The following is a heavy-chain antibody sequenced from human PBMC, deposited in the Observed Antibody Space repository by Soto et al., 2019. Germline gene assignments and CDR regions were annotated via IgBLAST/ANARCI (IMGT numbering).Heavy chain of an antibody. J-gene: IGHJ6*03. D-gene: IGHD2-2*02. Sequence: LSLTCTVSGGSISSSSYYWGWIRQPPGKWLEWIGSIYYSGSTYYNPSLKSRVTISVDTSKNQFSLKLSSVTAADTAAYYCARHYTQTYYYYYMDVWGKGTTVTVSS. V-gene: IGHV4-39*01. CDR1: GGSISSSSYY. CDR3: ARHYTQTYYYYYMDV. CDR2: IYYSGST.